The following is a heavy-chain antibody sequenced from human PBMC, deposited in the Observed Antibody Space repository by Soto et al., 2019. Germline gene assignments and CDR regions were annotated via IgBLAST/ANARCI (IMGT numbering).Heavy chain of an antibody. CDR3: ARDPFTLLRGVIPYLDY. V-gene: IGHV3-30*19. D-gene: IGHD3-10*01. CDR2: IWYDGSNK. J-gene: IGHJ4*02. Sequence: GGSLRLSCAASGFTFSSYGMHWVRQAPGKGLEWVAVIWYDGSNKYYADSVKGRFTISRDNAKNSLYLQMNSLRAEDTALYYCARDPFTLLRGVIPYLDYWGQGTLVTVS. CDR1: GFTFSSYG.